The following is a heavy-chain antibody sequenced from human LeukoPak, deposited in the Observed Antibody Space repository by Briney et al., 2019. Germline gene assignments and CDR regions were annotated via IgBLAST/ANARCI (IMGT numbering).Heavy chain of an antibody. CDR2: IIPIFGTA. CDR1: GGTFSSYA. Sequence: SVKVSCKASGGTFSSYAISWVRQAPGQGLEWMGRIIPIFGTANYAQKFQGRVTITTDESTSTADMELSSLRSEDTAVYYCARGSSWPLNWFDPWGQGTLVTVSS. CDR3: ARGSSWPLNWFDP. D-gene: IGHD6-13*01. J-gene: IGHJ5*02. V-gene: IGHV1-69*05.